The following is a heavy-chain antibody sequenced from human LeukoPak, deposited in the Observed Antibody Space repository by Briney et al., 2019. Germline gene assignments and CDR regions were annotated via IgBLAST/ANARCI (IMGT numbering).Heavy chain of an antibody. CDR3: ARGISPRNKGAFDY. CDR1: GGTFSSYA. CDR2: IIPIFGTA. V-gene: IGHV1-69*05. D-gene: IGHD1/OR15-1a*01. J-gene: IGHJ4*02. Sequence: SVKVSCKASGGTFSSYAISWVRQAPGQGLEWMGRIIPIFGTANYAQKLQGRVTITTDESTSTAYMELSSLRSEDTAVYYCARGISPRNKGAFDYWGQGTLVTVSS.